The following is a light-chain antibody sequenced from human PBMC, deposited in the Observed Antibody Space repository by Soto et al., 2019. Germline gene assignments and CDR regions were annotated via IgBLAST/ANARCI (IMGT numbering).Light chain of an antibody. CDR1: QSISSW. V-gene: IGKV1-5*01. CDR2: DAS. CDR3: QQYDRYST. Sequence: DIQMTQSPSTLSASVGDRVTITCRASQSISSWLAWYQQKPGKAPKLLIYDASNFESGVPSRFSGSGSGTEFTLTISRLQPDDFATYYCQQYDRYSTFGGGTRVEIK. J-gene: IGKJ4*01.